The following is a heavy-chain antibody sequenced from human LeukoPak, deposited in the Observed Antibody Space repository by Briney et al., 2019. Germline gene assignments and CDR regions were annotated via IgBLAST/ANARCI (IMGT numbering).Heavy chain of an antibody. V-gene: IGHV3-30*18. Sequence: GGSLRLSCAASGFTFSSYGMHWVRQAPGKGLEWAAVISYDGSNKYYADSVKGRFTISRDNSKNTLYLQMNSLRAEDTAVYYCAKAELLYYYYGMDVWGQGTTVTVSS. CDR1: GFTFSSYG. CDR3: AKAELLYYYYGMDV. J-gene: IGHJ6*02. D-gene: IGHD2-15*01. CDR2: ISYDGSNK.